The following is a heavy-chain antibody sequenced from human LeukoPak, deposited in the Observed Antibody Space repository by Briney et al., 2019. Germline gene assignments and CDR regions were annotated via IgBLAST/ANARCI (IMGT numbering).Heavy chain of an antibody. V-gene: IGHV1-69*04. Sequence: QISCKGSGYSFTSYWIGWVRQMPGKGLEWMGRIIPILGIANYAQKFQGRVTITADKSTSTAYMELSSLRSEDTAVYYCARDPSGHNAFDIWGQGTMVTVSS. J-gene: IGHJ3*02. CDR1: GYSFTSYW. CDR3: ARDPSGHNAFDI. CDR2: IIPILGIA. D-gene: IGHD3-10*01.